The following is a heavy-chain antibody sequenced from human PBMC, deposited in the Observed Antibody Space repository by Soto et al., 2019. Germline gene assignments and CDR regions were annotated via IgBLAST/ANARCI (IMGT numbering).Heavy chain of an antibody. J-gene: IGHJ5*02. CDR3: ARDAGIAADGFDP. CDR1: GGTFSSYA. D-gene: IGHD6-13*01. CDR2: IIPIFGTA. Sequence: SVKVSCKASGGTFSSYAISWVRQAPGQGLEWMGGIIPIFGTANYAQKFQGRVTITADESTSTAYMELSSLRSEDTTVYYCARDAGIAADGFDPWGQGTLVTVSS. V-gene: IGHV1-69*13.